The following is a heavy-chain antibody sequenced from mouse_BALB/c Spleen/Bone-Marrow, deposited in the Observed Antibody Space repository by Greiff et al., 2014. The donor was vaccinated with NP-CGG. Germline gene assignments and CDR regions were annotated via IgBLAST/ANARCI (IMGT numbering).Heavy chain of an antibody. D-gene: IGHD2-2*01. V-gene: IGHV5-6-5*01. CDR2: ISSGGDT. CDR3: ARGLYYGFEGYALYY. J-gene: IGHJ4*01. CDR1: GFTFNNYA. Sequence: EVMLVESGGGLVKPGGSLKLSCATSGFTFNNYAMSWVRQTPEKRLEWVASISSGGDTFYSDSVKGRFTISGDSARNILYLQMTSLRSEDTAMYYCARGLYYGFEGYALYYWGQGTSVTVSS.